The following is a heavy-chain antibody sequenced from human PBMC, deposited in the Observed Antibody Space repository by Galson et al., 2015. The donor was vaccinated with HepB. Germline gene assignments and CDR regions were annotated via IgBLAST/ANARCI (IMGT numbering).Heavy chain of an antibody. D-gene: IGHD1-26*01. CDR1: GFTFDDYT. CDR2: ISWDGGST. J-gene: IGHJ4*02. Sequence: SLRLSCAASGFTFDDYTMHWVRQAPGKGLEWVSLISWDGGSTYYADSVKGRFTISRDNSKNSLYLQMNSLRTEDTALYYCAKDMAPDGGSYGGVDYWGQGTLVTVSS. CDR3: AKDMAPDGGSYGGVDY. V-gene: IGHV3-43*01.